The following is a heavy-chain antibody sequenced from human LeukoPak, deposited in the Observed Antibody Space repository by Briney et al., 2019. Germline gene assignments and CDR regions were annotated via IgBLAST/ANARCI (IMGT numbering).Heavy chain of an antibody. V-gene: IGHV4-39*07. J-gene: IGHJ4*02. CDR2: VYYSGSA. D-gene: IGHD3-22*01. CDR1: GGSISRSSNY. CDR3: AREGDYYDTSGTLDY. Sequence: SETLSLTCTVSGGSISRSSNYWGWIRQPPGKGLEWIGTVYYSGSATYNPSLRSRVTISINTSNNQFSLKVNSVTAADTAVYYCAREGDYYDTSGTLDYWGQGTLVTVSS.